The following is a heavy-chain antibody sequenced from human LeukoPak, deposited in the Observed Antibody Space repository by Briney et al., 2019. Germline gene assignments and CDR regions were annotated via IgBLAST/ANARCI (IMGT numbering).Heavy chain of an antibody. CDR2: ISTYNGDT. J-gene: IGHJ5*01. V-gene: IGHV1-18*01. CDR3: AGTPNYGSGSLFFWFDS. Sequence: GASVKVSCKASGYTFTKYGLGWVRQAPGQGLEWMGWISTYNGDTYFAQKVQGRVTMTTETTTATGYMELRSLRSDDTAVYYCAGTPNYGSGSLFFWFDSWGQGTLVTVSS. CDR1: GYTFTKYG. D-gene: IGHD3-10*01.